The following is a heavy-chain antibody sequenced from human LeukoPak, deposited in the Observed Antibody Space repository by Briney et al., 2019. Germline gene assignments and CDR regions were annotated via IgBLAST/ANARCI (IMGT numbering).Heavy chain of an antibody. CDR1: GGSIRSSSYY. V-gene: IGHV4-39*01. CDR3: VRISGSWNFDY. J-gene: IGHJ4*02. D-gene: IGHD3-10*01. CDR2: IYYSGST. Sequence: SETLSLTCSVSGGSIRSSSYYWGWIRQPPGKGLEWIGNIYYSGSTYYNPSLKSRVTISADTPKNQFSLKLSSVTAADTAVYYCVRISGSWNFDYWGQGTLVTVSS.